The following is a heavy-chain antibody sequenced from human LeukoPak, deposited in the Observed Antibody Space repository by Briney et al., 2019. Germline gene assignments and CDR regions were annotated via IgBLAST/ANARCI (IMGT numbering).Heavy chain of an antibody. Sequence: GGSLRLSCAASGFTFSSYSMNWVRQAPGKGLEWVSYISSSSSTIYYADSVKGRFTISRDNARNSLYLQMISLRAEDTAVYFCAREVITVTFGGLFFDPWGQGTLVTVSS. CDR3: AREVITVTFGGLFFDP. CDR1: GFTFSSYS. D-gene: IGHD3-16*01. CDR2: ISSSSSTI. J-gene: IGHJ5*02. V-gene: IGHV3-48*01.